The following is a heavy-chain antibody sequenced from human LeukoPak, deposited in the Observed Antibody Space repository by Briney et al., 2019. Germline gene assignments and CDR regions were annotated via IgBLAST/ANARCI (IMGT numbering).Heavy chain of an antibody. CDR2: INHSGST. CDR3: ARLLHYYDSSGYYHFDY. Sequence: PSETLSLTCAVYGGSFSGYYWSWIRQPPGKALEWIGEINHSGSTNYNPSLKSRVTISVDTSKNQFSLELSSVTAADTAEYYCARLLHYYDSSGYYHFDYWGQGTLVTVSS. CDR1: GGSFSGYY. J-gene: IGHJ4*02. V-gene: IGHV4-34*01. D-gene: IGHD3-22*01.